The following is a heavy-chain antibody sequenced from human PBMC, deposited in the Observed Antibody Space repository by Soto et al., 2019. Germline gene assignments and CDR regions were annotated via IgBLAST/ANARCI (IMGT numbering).Heavy chain of an antibody. Sequence: EVQLVESGGGLVKPGGSLRLSCAASGFTFSSYSMNWVRQAPGKGLEWVSSISSSSSYIYYADSVKGRFTISRDNAKNYLYLQMNSLRAEDTAVYYCARSSKAAAPDPWGQGTLVTVSS. CDR1: GFTFSSYS. V-gene: IGHV3-21*01. J-gene: IGHJ5*02. CDR2: ISSSSSYI. CDR3: ARSSKAAAPDP. D-gene: IGHD6-13*01.